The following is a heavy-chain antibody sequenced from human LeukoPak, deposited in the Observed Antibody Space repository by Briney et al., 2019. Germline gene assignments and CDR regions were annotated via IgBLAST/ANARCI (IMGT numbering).Heavy chain of an antibody. CDR2: IIPIFGTA. J-gene: IGHJ3*02. CDR1: GYSFTNYG. CDR3: ATLPLQDAFDI. V-gene: IGHV1-69*05. Sequence: SVKVSCKASGYSFTNYGISWVRQAPGQGLEWMGRIIPIFGTANHAQKFQGRVTITTDESTSTAYMELSSLRSEDTAVYYCATLPLQDAFDIWGQGTMVTVSS.